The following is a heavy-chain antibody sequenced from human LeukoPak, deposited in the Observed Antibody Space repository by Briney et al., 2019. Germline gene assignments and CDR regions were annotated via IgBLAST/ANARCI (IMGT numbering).Heavy chain of an antibody. V-gene: IGHV1-2*02. CDR3: ARDYSSSWPNFDP. D-gene: IGHD6-13*01. CDR2: INPNSGDT. CDR1: GYTFTGYY. J-gene: IGHJ5*02. Sequence: GASVKVSCKASGYTFTGYYMHWVRQAPGQGLEWMGWINPNSGDTNYAQKLQGRVTMTTDTSTSTAYMELRSLRSDDTAVYYCARDYSSSWPNFDPWGQGTLVTVSS.